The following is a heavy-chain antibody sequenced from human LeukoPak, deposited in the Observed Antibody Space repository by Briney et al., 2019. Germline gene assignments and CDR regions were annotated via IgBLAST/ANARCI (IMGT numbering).Heavy chain of an antibody. CDR2: IIPFFGTT. D-gene: IGHD3-3*01. J-gene: IGHJ6*03. Sequence: GASVKVSCKASGGTFSSFAISWVRQAPGQGLEWMGGIIPFFGTTNYAQKFQGRVTITADESTNTPYMELSSLRFEDTAVYYCASPDELRSLKGGKDNYYYYMDVWGEGTTVTVSS. CDR3: ASPDELRSLKGGKDNYYYYMDV. V-gene: IGHV1-69*13. CDR1: GGTFSSFA.